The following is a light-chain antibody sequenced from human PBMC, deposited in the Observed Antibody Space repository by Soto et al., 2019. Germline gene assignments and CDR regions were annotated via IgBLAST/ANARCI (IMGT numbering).Light chain of an antibody. CDR2: AAS. Sequence: DIQMTQSPSSLSASVGDRVTITCRASRGISNYLAWYQQKPGKVPKLLIYAASTLQSGVPSRFSGSGSGTDFTLTISSLQPEDVATYYCQKYNSAAATFGPGTKVDIK. J-gene: IGKJ3*01. V-gene: IGKV1-27*01. CDR1: RGISNY. CDR3: QKYNSAAAT.